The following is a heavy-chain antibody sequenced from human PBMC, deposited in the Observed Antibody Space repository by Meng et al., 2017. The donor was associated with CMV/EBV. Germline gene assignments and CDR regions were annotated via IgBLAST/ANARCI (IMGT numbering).Heavy chain of an antibody. V-gene: IGHV1-46*01. Sequence: QGQDVEVGAEVKKPGASGKVSCKTSGYTFTSYYMHWVRQAPGQGFEWMGIINPSGGSTSYAQKFQGRVTMTRDTSTSTVYMELSSLRSEDTAVYYCARARSRKGSSYIAAAGPQMDYWGQGTLVTVSS. D-gene: IGHD6-13*01. J-gene: IGHJ4*02. CDR3: ARARSRKGSSYIAAAGPQMDY. CDR2: INPSGGST. CDR1: GYTFTSYY.